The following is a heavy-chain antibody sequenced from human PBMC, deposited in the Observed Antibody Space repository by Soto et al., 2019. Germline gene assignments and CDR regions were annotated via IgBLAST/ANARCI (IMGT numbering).Heavy chain of an antibody. CDR3: ARDPRVLSRLEYFQH. CDR1: GFTFSDYY. V-gene: IGHV3-11*01. D-gene: IGHD2-2*01. CDR2: ISSSGSTI. Sequence: PGGSLRLSCAASGFTFSDYYMSWIRQAPGKGLEWVSYISSSGSTIYYADSVKGRFTISRDNAKNSLYLQMNSLRAEDTAVYYCARDPRVLSRLEYFQHWGQGTLVTVSS. J-gene: IGHJ1*01.